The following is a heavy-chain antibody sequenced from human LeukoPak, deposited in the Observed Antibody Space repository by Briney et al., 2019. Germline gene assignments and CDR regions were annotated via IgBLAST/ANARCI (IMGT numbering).Heavy chain of an antibody. D-gene: IGHD5-18*01. CDR3: ARDLDTATGYDY. J-gene: IGHJ4*02. V-gene: IGHV3-30*03. Sequence: PGGSLRLSCAASGFTFSSYGMHWVHQAPGKGLEWVAVISYDGSNKYYAGSVKGRFTISRDNSKNTLYLQMNSLRAEDTAVYYCARDLDTATGYDYWGQGTLVTVSS. CDR1: GFTFSSYG. CDR2: ISYDGSNK.